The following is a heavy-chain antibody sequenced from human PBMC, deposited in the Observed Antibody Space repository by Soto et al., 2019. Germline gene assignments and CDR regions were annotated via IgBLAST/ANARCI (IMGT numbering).Heavy chain of an antibody. Sequence: GGSLRLSCAASGFTFSSYGMHWVRQAPGKGLEWVAVIWYDGSNKYYADSVKGRFTISRDNSKNTLYLQMNSLRAEDTAVYYCARWWSGSRQGFDPWGQGTLVTVSS. V-gene: IGHV3-33*01. CDR1: GFTFSSYG. CDR2: IWYDGSNK. J-gene: IGHJ5*02. CDR3: ARWWSGSRQGFDP. D-gene: IGHD3-3*01.